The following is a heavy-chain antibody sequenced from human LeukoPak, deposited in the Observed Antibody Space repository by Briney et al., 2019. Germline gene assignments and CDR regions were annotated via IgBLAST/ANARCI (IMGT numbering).Heavy chain of an antibody. CDR1: GGSFSGYY. D-gene: IGHD6-19*01. V-gene: IGHV4-34*01. CDR3: ARGRFDGIAVAGEVPFDY. J-gene: IGHJ4*02. CDR2: INHSGST. Sequence: SETLSLTCAVYGGSFSGYYWSWIRQPPGKGLEWIGEINHSGSTNYNPSLKSRVTISVDTSKNQFSLKLSSVTAADTAVYYCARGRFDGIAVAGEVPFDYWGQGTLVTVPS.